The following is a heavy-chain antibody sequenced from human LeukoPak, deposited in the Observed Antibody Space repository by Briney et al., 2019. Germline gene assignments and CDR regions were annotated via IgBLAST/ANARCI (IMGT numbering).Heavy chain of an antibody. CDR3: AAVGGVMAFDI. Sequence: PGGSLRLSCAASGFTVNNNYMSWVRQAPGKGPEWVSSISSSSSYIYYADSVKGRFTISRDNAKNSLYLQMNSLRAEDTAVYYCAAVGGVMAFDIWGQGTMVTVSS. CDR1: GFTVNNNY. V-gene: IGHV3-21*01. J-gene: IGHJ3*02. CDR2: ISSSSSYI. D-gene: IGHD3-16*01.